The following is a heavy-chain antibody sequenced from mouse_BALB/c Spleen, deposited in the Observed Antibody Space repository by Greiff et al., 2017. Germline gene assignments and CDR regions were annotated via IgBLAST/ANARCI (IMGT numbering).Heavy chain of an antibody. Sequence: DVMLVESGGDLVKPGGSLKLSCAASGFTFSSYGMSWVRQTPDKRLEWVATISSGGSYTYYPDSVKGRFTISRDNAKNTLYLQMSSLKSEDTAMYYCARNYGSSIYYYAMDYWGQGTSVTVSS. CDR2: ISSGGSYT. V-gene: IGHV5-6*02. J-gene: IGHJ4*01. CDR1: GFTFSSYG. CDR3: ARNYGSSIYYYAMDY. D-gene: IGHD1-1*01.